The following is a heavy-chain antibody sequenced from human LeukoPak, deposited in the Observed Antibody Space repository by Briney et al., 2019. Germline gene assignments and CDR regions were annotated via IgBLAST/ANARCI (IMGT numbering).Heavy chain of an antibody. V-gene: IGHV3-30*18. Sequence: GGSLRLSCAASGFTFSSYGMHWVRQAPGKGLEWVAVISYDGSNKYYADSVKGRFTISRDNSKNTLYLQMNSLRAEDTAVYYCAKVGASMATMDYWGQGTLVTVSS. CDR2: ISYDGSNK. CDR3: AKVGASMATMDY. J-gene: IGHJ4*02. CDR1: GFTFSSYG. D-gene: IGHD5-24*01.